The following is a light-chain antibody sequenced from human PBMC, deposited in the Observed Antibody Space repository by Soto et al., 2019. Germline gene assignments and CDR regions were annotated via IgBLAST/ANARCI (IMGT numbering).Light chain of an antibody. CDR1: QSISSY. Sequence: DFPMTQSPSSLSASVGDRVTITCRARQSISSYLNWYQQKPGKAPKLLIYAASSLQSGVPSRFSGSGSGTDFTLTISSLQPEDFATYYCQQSYSTPYTFGQGTKLEIK. J-gene: IGKJ2*01. V-gene: IGKV1-39*01. CDR3: QQSYSTPYT. CDR2: AAS.